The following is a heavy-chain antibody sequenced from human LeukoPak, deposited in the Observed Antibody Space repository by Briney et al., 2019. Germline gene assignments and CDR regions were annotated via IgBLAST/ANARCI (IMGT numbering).Heavy chain of an antibody. V-gene: IGHV3-33*08. D-gene: IGHD6-13*01. CDR1: GFTFSTYA. CDR2: VWSDGGRK. CDR3: ARSVPYGTTWYGRSDC. J-gene: IGHJ4*02. Sequence: GRSLRLSCAASGFTFSTYAMHWVRQAPGKGLEWVAVVWSDGGRKYYGDSVTGRFTISRDNSENTVYLQLNSLRAEDTAVYYCARSVPYGTTWYGRSDCWGQGTQVTVSS.